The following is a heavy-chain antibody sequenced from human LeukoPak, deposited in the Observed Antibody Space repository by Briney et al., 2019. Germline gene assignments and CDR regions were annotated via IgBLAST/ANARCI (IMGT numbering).Heavy chain of an antibody. J-gene: IGHJ6*02. CDR3: ARLPVYCTHGVCYSDYYVMDV. Sequence: SETLSLTCTVSGGSISSSSYYWGWIRQPPGKGLEWIGTIYYTGSTYYNPSLKSRVTISVDTSKNQFSLRLSSVTAADTAVYYCARLPVYCTHGVCYSDYYVMDVWGQGTTVTVSS. D-gene: IGHD2-8*01. CDR1: GGSISSSSYY. CDR2: IYYTGST. V-gene: IGHV4-39*01.